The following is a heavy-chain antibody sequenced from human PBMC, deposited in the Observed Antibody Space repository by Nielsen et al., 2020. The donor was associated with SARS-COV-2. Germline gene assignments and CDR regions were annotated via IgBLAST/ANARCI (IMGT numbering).Heavy chain of an antibody. CDR1: GGSMSSSDYY. V-gene: IGHV4-39*01. D-gene: IGHD6-19*01. CDR3: ARGGVNGWWDY. CDR2: IYYSGIT. J-gene: IGHJ4*02. Sequence: SETLSLTCNVSGGSMSSSDYYWAFHRQPPGRGLEWVGSIYYSGITYYNPSLKSRVTMSVDTSKNQFSLRLNSVTAADTAVFYCARGGVNGWWDYWGQGTLVTVSS.